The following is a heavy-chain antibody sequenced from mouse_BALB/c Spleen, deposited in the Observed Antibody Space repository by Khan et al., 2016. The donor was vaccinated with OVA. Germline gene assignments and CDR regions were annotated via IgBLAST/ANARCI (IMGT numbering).Heavy chain of an antibody. J-gene: IGHJ4*01. CDR2: MWSDGST. D-gene: IGHD2-10*01. CDR1: GFSLTNYG. CDR3: ARQPYYHYNVMDY. V-gene: IGHV2-6-1*01. Sequence: QVQLKQSGPGLVAPSQSLSITCTISGFSLTNYGVHWVRQPPGKGLEWLVLMWSDGSTTYNSALKSRLTISKDNSKSQVFLKMNSLQTDDTAMYFCARQPYYHYNVMDYWGHGTSVTVSS.